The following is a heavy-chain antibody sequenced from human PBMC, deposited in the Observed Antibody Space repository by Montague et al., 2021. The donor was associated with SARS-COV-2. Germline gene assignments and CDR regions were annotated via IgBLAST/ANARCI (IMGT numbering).Heavy chain of an antibody. Sequence: SETLSLTCTVSSGSITNYYWSWIRQPPAKGPEWIACIHYTGSANYNPSLKSRATISVDPYKNQFSLKLTSVTAADAALYYCARHLAVGTSGFDIWGQGRMVTV. CDR1: SGSITNYY. CDR3: ARHLAVGTSGFDI. J-gene: IGHJ3*02. CDR2: IHYTGSA. D-gene: IGHD6-19*01. V-gene: IGHV4-59*08.